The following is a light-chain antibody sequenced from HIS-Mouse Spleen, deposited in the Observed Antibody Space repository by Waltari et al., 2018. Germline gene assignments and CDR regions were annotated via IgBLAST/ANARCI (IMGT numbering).Light chain of an antibody. CDR1: QSVSSSY. J-gene: IGKJ2*01. V-gene: IGKV3D-7*01. Sequence: PGESVTLSCRASQSVSSSYLTWYQQKPGQAPRLLIYGASTRATSIPARFSGSGSGTDFTLTISSLQPEDFAVYYCQQDYNLPYTFGQGTKLEIK. CDR2: GAS. CDR3: QQDYNLPYT.